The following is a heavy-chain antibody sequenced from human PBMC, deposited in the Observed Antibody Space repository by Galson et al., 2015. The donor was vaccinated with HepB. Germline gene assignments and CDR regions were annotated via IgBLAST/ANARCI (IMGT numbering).Heavy chain of an antibody. Sequence: SLRLSCAASGFTFSSYSMNWVRQAPGKGLEWVSYISSSSSTIYYADSVKGRFTISRDNAKNSLYLQMNSLRDEDTAVYYCARDQSSGWYLDAFDIWGQGTMVTVSS. D-gene: IGHD6-19*01. CDR2: ISSSSSTI. CDR3: ARDQSSGWYLDAFDI. J-gene: IGHJ3*02. CDR1: GFTFSSYS. V-gene: IGHV3-48*02.